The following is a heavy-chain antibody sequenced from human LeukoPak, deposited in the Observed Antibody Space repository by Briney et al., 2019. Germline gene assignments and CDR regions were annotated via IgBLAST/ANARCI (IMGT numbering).Heavy chain of an antibody. CDR1: GFTFSNFM. D-gene: IGHD4-17*01. V-gene: IGHV3-30*04. CDR3: SRGDDDYADPIEDASLDF. CDR2: ISYDGSIK. Sequence: GRSLRLSCAASGFTFSNFMMHWVRQAPGKGLEWVAVISYDGSIKYYADSVKGRFTISRDNSQNTLYLQMNSLRADDTAMYYCSRGDDDYADPIEDASLDFWGQGTLVTVSS. J-gene: IGHJ4*02.